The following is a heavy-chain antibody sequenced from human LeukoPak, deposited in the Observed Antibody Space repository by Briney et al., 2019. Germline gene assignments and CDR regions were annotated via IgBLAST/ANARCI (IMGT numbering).Heavy chain of an antibody. D-gene: IGHD3-10*01. J-gene: IGHJ6*02. Sequence: GGSLRLSCAASRFSFSAYPMGWVRRAPGKGLEWVSGISASGDVTFHADPVKGRFTISRDNSKNTLYLQMNSLRAEDTAVYYCARDYITMVRGVIIMDYYYYGMDVWGQGTTVTVSS. V-gene: IGHV3-23*01. CDR3: ARDYITMVRGVIIMDYYYYGMDV. CDR2: ISASGDVT. CDR1: RFSFSAYP.